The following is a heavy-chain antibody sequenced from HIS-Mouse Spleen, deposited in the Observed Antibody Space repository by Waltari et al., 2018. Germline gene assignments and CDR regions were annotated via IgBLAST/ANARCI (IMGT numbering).Heavy chain of an antibody. V-gene: IGHV3-30*03. CDR1: GFTFSSYG. CDR3: EGVYGSGSYYFDY. D-gene: IGHD3-10*01. J-gene: IGHJ4*02. CDR2: ISYDGSNK. Sequence: QVQLVESGGGVVQPGRSLRLSCAASGFTFSSYGMHWVRQAPGKGLEVVAVISYDGSNKSSADSVKGRFTISRDNSKNTLYLQMNSLRAEDTAVYYCEGVYGSGSYYFDYWGQGTLVTVSS.